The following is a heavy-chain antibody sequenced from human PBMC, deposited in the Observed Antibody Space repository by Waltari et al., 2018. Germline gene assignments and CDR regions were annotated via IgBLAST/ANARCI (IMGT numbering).Heavy chain of an antibody. J-gene: IGHJ3*02. Sequence: EVQLLQSGPEPTTPATAAHISSQLSGYTLTHYYIPRVHQAPGRGRQWMGLIEREDGQTIYGEGFQDTVTITADTSIDTIYMELSILTSDDSTVLYCATDLGDSMSASRPFENWGQGTVITVSS. CDR3: ATDLGDSMSASRPFEN. CDR1: GYTLTHYY. V-gene: IGHV1-69-2*01. CDR2: IEREDGQT. D-gene: IGHD6-13*01.